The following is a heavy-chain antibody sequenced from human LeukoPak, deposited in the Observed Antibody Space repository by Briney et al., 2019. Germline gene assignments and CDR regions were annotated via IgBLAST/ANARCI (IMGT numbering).Heavy chain of an antibody. J-gene: IGHJ5*02. CDR1: GYTFTKYF. CDR2: INPNSGGT. Sequence: SVKVSCKVSGYTFTKYFMHWVRQAPGQGLEWMGWINPNSGGTNYAQKIQGRVTMTRDTSISTAYMELSWLRSDDTAVHYCAREGRYCSGGSCYVNWFDPRGQGTLVTVSS. D-gene: IGHD2-15*01. CDR3: AREGRYCSGGSCYVNWFDP. V-gene: IGHV1-2*02.